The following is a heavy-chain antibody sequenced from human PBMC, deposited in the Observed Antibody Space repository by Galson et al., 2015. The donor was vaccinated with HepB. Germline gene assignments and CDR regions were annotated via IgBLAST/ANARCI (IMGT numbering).Heavy chain of an antibody. CDR2: VNEDGSKK. D-gene: IGHD5-24*01. CDR1: GFTSSTYW. CDR3: VRINWSAVGA. Sequence: SLRLSCAAVGFTSSTYWMNWVRQASGKGLEWVANVNEDGSKKYYVDSVKGRFTISRDNPKNSVYLQMNSLRDEDTAVYYCVRINWSAVGAWGQGTRVTVSS. J-gene: IGHJ3*01. V-gene: IGHV3-7*01.